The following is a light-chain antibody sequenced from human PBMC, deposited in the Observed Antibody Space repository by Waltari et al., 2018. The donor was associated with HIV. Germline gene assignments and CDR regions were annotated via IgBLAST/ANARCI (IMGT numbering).Light chain of an antibody. V-gene: IGLV2-18*02. CDR2: EVT. CDR3: SSYTTSSTWV. Sequence: QSALTQPPSVSGSLGQSVTISCTGTSSDIGAYNRVSWYQQSPGTAPKLRIYEVTHRPSGVPGRCSGSKSGNTASLTISGLQADDEADYYCSSYTTSSTWVFGGGTKLTVL. J-gene: IGLJ3*02. CDR1: SSDIGAYNR.